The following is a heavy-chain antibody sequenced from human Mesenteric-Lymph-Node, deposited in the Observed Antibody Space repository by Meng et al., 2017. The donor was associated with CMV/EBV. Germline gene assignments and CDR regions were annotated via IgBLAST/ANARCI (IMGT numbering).Heavy chain of an antibody. V-gene: IGHV3-20*04. CDR2: INWNGGST. J-gene: IGHJ6*02. CDR3: ARVRYSSSWNYYYYYYGMNV. CDR1: GFVFSDNC. Sequence: GGSLRLSCAASGFVFSDNCMGWFRQTPGKGLEWVSGINWNGGSTGYADSVKGRFTISRDNAKNSLYLQMNSLRAEDTALYYCARVRYSSSWNYYYYYYGMNVWGQGTTVTVSS. D-gene: IGHD6-13*01.